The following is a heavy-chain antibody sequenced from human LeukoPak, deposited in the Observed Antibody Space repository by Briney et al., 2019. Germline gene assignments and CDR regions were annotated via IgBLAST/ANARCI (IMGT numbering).Heavy chain of an antibody. J-gene: IGHJ5*02. CDR2: INPNSGGT. Sequence: ASVKVSCKASGYTFTGYYMQWVGQAPGQGLEWMGWINPNSGGTNYAQKFQGRVTMTRDTSISTAYMELSRLRSDDTAVYYCARGGGYSYGYSWFDPWGQGTLVTVSS. CDR3: ARGGGYSYGYSWFDP. V-gene: IGHV1-2*02. CDR1: GYTFTGYY. D-gene: IGHD5-18*01.